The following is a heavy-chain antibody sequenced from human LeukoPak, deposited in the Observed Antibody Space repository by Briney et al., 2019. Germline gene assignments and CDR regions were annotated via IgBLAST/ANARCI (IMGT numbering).Heavy chain of an antibody. CDR3: VSFYETY. V-gene: IGHV3-74*01. CDR1: GNYW. D-gene: IGHD2/OR15-2a*01. J-gene: IGHJ4*02. CDR2: ISSDGSWT. Sequence: PGGSLRLSCVASGNYWMHWVRQAPGKGLVWVSHISSDGSWTSYADSVKGRFTISKDNAKNTVYLQMSSLRAEDTAVYYCVSFYETYWGRGTLVTVSS.